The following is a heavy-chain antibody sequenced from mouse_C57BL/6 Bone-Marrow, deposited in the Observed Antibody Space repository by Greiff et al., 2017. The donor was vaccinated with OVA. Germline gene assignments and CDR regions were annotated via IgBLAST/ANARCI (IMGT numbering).Heavy chain of an antibody. Sequence: QVQLQQSGAELVRPGTSVKVSCKASGYAFTNYLIEWVKQRPGQGLEWIGVINPGSGGTNYNEKFKGKATLTADKSSRTAYMQLSSLTSEDSAVYFCAMGGYYLAWFAYWGQGTLVTVSA. CDR2: INPGSGGT. D-gene: IGHD2-3*01. CDR3: AMGGYYLAWFAY. V-gene: IGHV1-54*01. CDR1: GYAFTNYL. J-gene: IGHJ3*01.